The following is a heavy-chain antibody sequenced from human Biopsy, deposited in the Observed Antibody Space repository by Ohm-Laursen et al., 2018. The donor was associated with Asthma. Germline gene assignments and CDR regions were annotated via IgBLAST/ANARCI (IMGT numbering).Heavy chain of an antibody. J-gene: IGHJ6*02. D-gene: IGHD6-19*01. CDR2: IITVFGTT. Sequence: SSVKVSCKVPGGTFSNFAISWVRQAPGQGLEWLGGIITVFGTTNYAQKFQGRVTITADESTSTVYMEVTSLRSEDTAIYYCARCQVGYSSGWSLLLKKIYYSGMDVWGQGTAVTVSS. CDR3: ARCQVGYSSGWSLLLKKIYYSGMDV. CDR1: GGTFSNFA. V-gene: IGHV1-69*01.